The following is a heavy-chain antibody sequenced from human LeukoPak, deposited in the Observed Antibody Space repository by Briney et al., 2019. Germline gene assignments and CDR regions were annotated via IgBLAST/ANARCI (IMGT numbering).Heavy chain of an antibody. V-gene: IGHV1-3*01. D-gene: IGHD6-19*01. CDR1: GYTFTSYA. CDR3: ARGDLCGSGCLFQTSNDAFDI. J-gene: IGHJ3*02. CDR2: INAGNGNT. Sequence: ASVKVSCKASGYTFTSYAMHWVRQAPGQRLEWMGWINAGNGNTKYSQKFQGRVTITRDTSASTAYMELSSLRSEDTAVYYCARGDLCGSGCLFQTSNDAFDIWGQGTMVTVSS.